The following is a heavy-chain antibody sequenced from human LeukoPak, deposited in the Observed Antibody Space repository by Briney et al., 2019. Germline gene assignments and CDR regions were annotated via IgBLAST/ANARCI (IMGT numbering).Heavy chain of an antibody. CDR2: IHYSGST. CDR1: GGSISSYY. CDR3: ARLGGYYDPPDY. J-gene: IGHJ4*02. Sequence: SETLSLTCTVSGGSISSYYWGWIRQPPGKGLEWIGNIHYSGSTNYNPSLKSRVTIAVDTSNNQFSLNLSSVTAADTTFYYCARLGGYYDPPDYWGQGTLVTVSS. V-gene: IGHV4-59*08. D-gene: IGHD3-22*01.